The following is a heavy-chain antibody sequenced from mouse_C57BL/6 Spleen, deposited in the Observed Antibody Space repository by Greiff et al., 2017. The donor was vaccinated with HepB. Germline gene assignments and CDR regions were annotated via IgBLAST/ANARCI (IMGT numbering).Heavy chain of an antibody. D-gene: IGHD4-1*01. V-gene: IGHV1-85*01. J-gene: IGHJ2*01. CDR2: IYPRDGST. CDR1: GYTFTSYD. Sequence: QVHVKQSGPELVKPGASVKLSCKASGYTFTSYDINWVKQRPGQGLEWIGWIYPRDGSTKYNEKFKGKATLTVDTSSSTAYMELHSLTSEDSAVYFCARGWDEYYFDYWGQGTTLTVSS. CDR3: ARGWDEYYFDY.